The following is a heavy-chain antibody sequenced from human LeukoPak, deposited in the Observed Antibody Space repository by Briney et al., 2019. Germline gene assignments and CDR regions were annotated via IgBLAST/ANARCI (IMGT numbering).Heavy chain of an antibody. Sequence: PGGSLRLSCAGSGFTFSSYSMNWVRQAPGKGLQWVSYISSGGDIVHYADSVKGRFTSSRDNAKNSGYLEMNSLGAEDTAVYYCATILIGAGEYFQQWGQGTLVTVSS. J-gene: IGHJ1*01. CDR3: ATILIGAGEYFQQ. CDR1: GFTFSSYS. CDR2: ISSGGDIV. D-gene: IGHD2/OR15-2a*01. V-gene: IGHV3-48*04.